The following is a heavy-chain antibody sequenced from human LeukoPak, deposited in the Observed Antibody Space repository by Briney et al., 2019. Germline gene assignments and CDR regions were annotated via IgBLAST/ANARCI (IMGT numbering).Heavy chain of an antibody. V-gene: IGHV4-59*09. CDR2: SGTT. D-gene: IGHD6-13*01. Sequence: SGTTNSTPSPTSRVTISVDTSKNQFSLKLSSVTAADTAVYYCARGAAYSSSWYGDNWFDPWGQGTLVTVSS. CDR3: ARGAAYSSSWYGDNWFDP. J-gene: IGHJ5*02.